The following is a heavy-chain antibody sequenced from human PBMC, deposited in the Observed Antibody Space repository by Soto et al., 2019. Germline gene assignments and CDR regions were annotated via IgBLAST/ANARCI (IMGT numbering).Heavy chain of an antibody. J-gene: IGHJ4*02. V-gene: IGHV3-30*03. CDR2: ISYDGSNK. Sequence: QVQLVKSGGGVVQPGRSLRLSCAASGFTFSSYGMHWVRQAPGKGLEWVAVISYDGSNKYYADSVKGRFTISRDNSKNTLYLQMNSLRAEDTAVYYCASGRVGAAMLVDYWGQGTLVTVSS. CDR3: ASGRVGAAMLVDY. CDR1: GFTFSSYG. D-gene: IGHD2-2*01.